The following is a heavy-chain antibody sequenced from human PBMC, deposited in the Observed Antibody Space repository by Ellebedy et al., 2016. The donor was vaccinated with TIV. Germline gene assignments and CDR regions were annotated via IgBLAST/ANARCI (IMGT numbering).Heavy chain of an antibody. V-gene: IGHV3-73*01. Sequence: PGGSLRLSCAASGSTFSGSAMHWVRQASGKGLEWVGRIRSKANSYATEYTASVNGRFTISRDNAEKSLYLQMNSLRVEDTAVYYCTSEYTRGAWGQGTLVTVSS. CDR3: TSEYTRGA. D-gene: IGHD2-2*01. CDR2: IRSKANSYAT. J-gene: IGHJ5*01. CDR1: GSTFSGSA.